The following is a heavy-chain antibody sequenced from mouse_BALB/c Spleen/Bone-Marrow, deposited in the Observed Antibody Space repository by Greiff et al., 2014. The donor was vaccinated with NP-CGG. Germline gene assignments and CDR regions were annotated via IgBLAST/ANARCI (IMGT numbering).Heavy chain of an antibody. Sequence: VQLQQSGAELVKPGASVKLSCTASGLNIKDTYMHWVKQRPEQGLEWIGRIDPANGNTKYDPKFQGKATITADTSPNTAYLQLSSLTSEDTAVYYCARWEYYAMDYWGQGTSVTVSS. V-gene: IGHV14-3*02. D-gene: IGHD4-1*01. CDR3: ARWEYYAMDY. J-gene: IGHJ4*01. CDR1: GLNIKDTY. CDR2: IDPANGNT.